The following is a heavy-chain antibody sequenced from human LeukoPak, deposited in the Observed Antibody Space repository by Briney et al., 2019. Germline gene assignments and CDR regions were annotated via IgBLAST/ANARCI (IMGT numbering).Heavy chain of an antibody. CDR1: GFTFSNYA. CDR3: AKDGVYDFWSGYPYLDV. D-gene: IGHD3-3*01. V-gene: IGHV3-23*01. CDR2: ISGSASST. Sequence: GSLRLSCAASGFTFSNYAMSWVRQAPGKGLEWVSAISGSASSTYHADSVKGRFTISRDNSKNTLYLQMNSLRAEDTAVYYCAKDGVYDFWSGYPYLDVWGKGTTVTVSS. J-gene: IGHJ6*04.